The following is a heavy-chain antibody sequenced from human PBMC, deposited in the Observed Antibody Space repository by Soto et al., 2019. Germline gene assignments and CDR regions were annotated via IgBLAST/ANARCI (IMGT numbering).Heavy chain of an antibody. Sequence: SQTLSLTCAISGDSVSSNSAAWNWIRQSPSRGLEWLGRTYYRSKWYNDYAVSVKSRITINPDTSKNQFSLQLNSVTPEDTAVYYCVRGYYGSGSSHYYYYGMDVWGQGTTVTV. D-gene: IGHD3-10*01. J-gene: IGHJ6*02. CDR2: TYYRSKWYN. CDR3: VRGYYGSGSSHYYYYGMDV. V-gene: IGHV6-1*01. CDR1: GDSVSSNSAA.